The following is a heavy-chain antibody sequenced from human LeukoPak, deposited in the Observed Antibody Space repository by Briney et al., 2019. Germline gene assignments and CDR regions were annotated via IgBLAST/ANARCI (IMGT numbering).Heavy chain of an antibody. CDR3: AKDRESYYCSSSNCYLDY. Sequence: GGSLRLSCAASGFTFSNFALSWVRQAPGKGLEWVSAIDSSGLRTFYADSVKGRFTISRDNSKNTLYLQMYSLRAEDTAVYYCAKDRESYYCSSSNCYLDYWGQGTLVTVSS. J-gene: IGHJ4*02. CDR2: IDSSGLRT. V-gene: IGHV3-23*01. CDR1: GFTFSNFA. D-gene: IGHD2-2*01.